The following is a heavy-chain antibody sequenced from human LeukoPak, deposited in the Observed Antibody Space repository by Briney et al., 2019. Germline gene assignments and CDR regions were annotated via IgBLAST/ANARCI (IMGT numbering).Heavy chain of an antibody. Sequence: GASVKVSCKASGGTFSSYAISWVRQAPGQGLEWVGWMNPDSGGTNSAQKFQGRVTMTRDTSISTAYLELNRLTSDDTAVYYCARDVPGYSSEFDFWGQGTLVTVSS. J-gene: IGHJ4*02. CDR1: GGTFSSYA. D-gene: IGHD6-19*01. V-gene: IGHV1-2*02. CDR3: ARDVPGYSSEFDF. CDR2: MNPDSGGT.